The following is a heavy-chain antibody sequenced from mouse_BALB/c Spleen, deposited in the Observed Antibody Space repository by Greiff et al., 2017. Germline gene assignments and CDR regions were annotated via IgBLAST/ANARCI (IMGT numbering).Heavy chain of an antibody. Sequence: VQLQQSGAELARPGASVKLSCKASGYTFTSYWMQWVKQRPGQGLEWIGAIYPGDGDTRYTQKFKGKATLTADKSSSTAYMQLSSLASEDSAVYYCARDSYDGLYSDYWGQGTTLTGSS. V-gene: IGHV1-87*01. J-gene: IGHJ2*01. CDR2: IYPGDGDT. D-gene: IGHD2-12*01. CDR1: GYTFTSYW. CDR3: ARDSYDGLYSDY.